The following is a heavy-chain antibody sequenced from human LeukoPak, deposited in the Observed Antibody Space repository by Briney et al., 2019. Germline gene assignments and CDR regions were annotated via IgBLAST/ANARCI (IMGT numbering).Heavy chain of an antibody. V-gene: IGHV3-7*01. D-gene: IGHD3-22*01. CDR1: GFTFSSYW. CDR2: IKQDGSER. CDR3: ARDSSSGEFDY. Sequence: GGSLRLSCAASGFTFSSYWMSWVRQAPGKGLEWVANIKQDGSERYYVDSVKGRFTISRDNAKNSLYLQMNSLRAEDTAVYYCARDSSSGEFDYWGQGTLATVSS. J-gene: IGHJ4*02.